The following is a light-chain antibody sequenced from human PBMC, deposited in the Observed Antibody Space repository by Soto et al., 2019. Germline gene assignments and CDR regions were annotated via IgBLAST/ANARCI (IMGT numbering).Light chain of an antibody. J-gene: IGKJ1*01. Sequence: AIRMTQSPSSLSASTGDRVTITCRASQGIRNELGWYQQKPGKAPKLLIYDASSLESGVPSRFSGRGSGTQFTLTISSLQPDDFATYYCQPYNSFSGTFGPGTKVDIK. CDR3: QPYNSFSGT. CDR1: QGIRNE. CDR2: DAS. V-gene: IGKV1-13*02.